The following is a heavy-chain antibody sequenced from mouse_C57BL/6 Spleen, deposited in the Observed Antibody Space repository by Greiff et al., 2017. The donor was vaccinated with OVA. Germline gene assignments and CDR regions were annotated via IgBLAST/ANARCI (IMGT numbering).Heavy chain of an antibody. V-gene: IGHV1-59*01. CDR1: GYTFTSYW. Sequence: QVQLQQPGAELVRPGTSVKLSCKASGYTFTSYWMHWVKQRPGQGLEWIGVIDPSDSYTNYNQKFKGKATLTVDTSSSTAYMQLSSLTSEDSAVYYCARGSDKDAMDYWGQGTSVTVSS. J-gene: IGHJ4*01. CDR3: ARGSDKDAMDY. CDR2: IDPSDSYT.